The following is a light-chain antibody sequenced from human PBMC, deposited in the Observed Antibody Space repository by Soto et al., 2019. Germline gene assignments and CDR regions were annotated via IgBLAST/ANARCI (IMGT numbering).Light chain of an antibody. J-gene: IGLJ3*02. CDR2: INYDGTH. CDR1: RGYSTYT. V-gene: IGLV4-69*01. Sequence: QPVLTQSPSASASLGASVKLTCTLSRGYSTYTIAWHQQQSGKGPRFLMTINYDGTHSKGDGFYDRFSGSSSGAERHLTIYSLQSEDEADYYCQSLGTGIQVFGGGTKLTVL. CDR3: QSLGTGIQV.